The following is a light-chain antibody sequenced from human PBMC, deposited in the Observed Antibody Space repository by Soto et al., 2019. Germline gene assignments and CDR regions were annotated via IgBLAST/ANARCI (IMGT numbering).Light chain of an antibody. CDR2: GNN. CDR3: QSYDSSLSGSV. V-gene: IGLV1-40*01. CDR1: NSNIGASYD. J-gene: IGLJ2*01. Sequence: QSVLTQPPSVSGAPGQRVAISCTGSNSNIGASYDVQWYQQLPGTAPKLLIYGNNNRPSGVPDRFSGSKSGTSASLAITGLQAEDEADYYCQSYDSSLSGSVFGGGTKLTVL.